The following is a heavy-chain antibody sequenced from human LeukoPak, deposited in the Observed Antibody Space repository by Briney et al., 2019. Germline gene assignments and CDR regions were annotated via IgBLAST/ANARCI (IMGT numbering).Heavy chain of an antibody. CDR2: ITGSGGST. D-gene: IGHD1-26*01. CDR1: GFIFSNYA. CDR3: AKAGTVGATFRMDY. V-gene: IGHV3-23*01. Sequence: GGPLRLSCAASGFIFSNYAISWVRRAPGKGLEWVSAITGSGGSTHYADSVKGRFTISRDNSQNTLSLQMNSLRAEDTAIYYCAKAGTVGATFRMDYWGQGTLVTVSS. J-gene: IGHJ4*02.